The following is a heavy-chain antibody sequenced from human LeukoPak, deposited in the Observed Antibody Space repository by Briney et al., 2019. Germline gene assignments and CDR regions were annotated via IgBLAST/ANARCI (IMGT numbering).Heavy chain of an antibody. J-gene: IGHJ4*02. CDR1: GGSISSYY. D-gene: IGHD4-17*01. CDR3: AREPLGPYGAFDY. CDR2: IYYSGST. V-gene: IGHV4-59*01. Sequence: SETLSLPCTVSGGSISSYYWSWIRQPPGKGLEWIGYIYYSGSTNYNPSLKSRVTISVDTSKNQFSLKLSSVTAADTAVYYCAREPLGPYGAFDYWGQGTLVTVSS.